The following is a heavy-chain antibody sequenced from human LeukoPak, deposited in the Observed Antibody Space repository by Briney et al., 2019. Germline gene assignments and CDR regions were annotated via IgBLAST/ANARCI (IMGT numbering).Heavy chain of an antibody. CDR2: IYHSGST. D-gene: IGHD3-9*01. CDR3: ARPSATGYAYY. J-gene: IGHJ4*02. CDR1: GYSISSGYY. Sequence: SETLSLTCTVSGYSISSGYYWGWIRQPPGKGLEWIGSIYHSGSTYYNPSLKSRVTISVDTSKNQFSLKLSSVTAADTAVYYCARPSATGYAYYWGQGTLVTVSS. V-gene: IGHV4-38-2*02.